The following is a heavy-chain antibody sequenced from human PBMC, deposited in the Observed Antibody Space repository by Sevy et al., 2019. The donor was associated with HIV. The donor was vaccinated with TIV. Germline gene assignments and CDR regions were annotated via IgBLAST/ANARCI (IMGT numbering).Heavy chain of an antibody. J-gene: IGHJ4*02. D-gene: IGHD6-13*01. V-gene: IGHV3-23*01. CDR2: ISRSGGST. Sequence: GGSLRLSCAASGFTFSTYAMSWVRQAPGKGLEWASDISRSGGSTYYADSVKGRFTISRDNSKNTLYLRMDSLRAEDTAIYYCAKGELSYSSSWYYFDNWGQRTMVTVSS. CDR1: GFTFSTYA. CDR3: AKGELSYSSSWYYFDN.